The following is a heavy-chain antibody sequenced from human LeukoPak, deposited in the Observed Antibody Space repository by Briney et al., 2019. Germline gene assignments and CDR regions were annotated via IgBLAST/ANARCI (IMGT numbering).Heavy chain of an antibody. CDR3: ARRPSLGVFDY. CDR2: IYYSGST. CDR1: GASISSYY. Sequence: SETLSLTCTVSGASISSYYWSWIRQPPGKGLEWIGYIYYSGSTNYNPSLKSRVTISVDTSKNQFSLKLSSVTAADTAVYYCARRPSLGVFDYWGQGTLVTVSS. D-gene: IGHD1-26*01. V-gene: IGHV4-59*12. J-gene: IGHJ4*02.